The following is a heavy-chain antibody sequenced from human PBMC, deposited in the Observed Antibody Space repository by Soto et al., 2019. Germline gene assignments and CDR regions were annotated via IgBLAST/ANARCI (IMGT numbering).Heavy chain of an antibody. J-gene: IGHJ6*02. CDR3: ARVGHYYYGMDV. CDR1: GYTFTTYV. CDR2: INAGNDNT. V-gene: IGHV1-3*01. Sequence: QVQLEQSAAEVKKPGASVKVSCKASGYTFTTYVMHWVRQAPGQRLEWMGWINAGNDNTKYSQKFQGRVTITRDTSASTVYMELSSLSSEDTAVYYCARVGHYYYGMDVWGQGTTVTVSS. D-gene: IGHD3-10*01.